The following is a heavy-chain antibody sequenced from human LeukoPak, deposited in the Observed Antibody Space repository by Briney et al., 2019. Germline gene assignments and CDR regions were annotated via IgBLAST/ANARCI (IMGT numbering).Heavy chain of an antibody. CDR2: IYYSGNT. V-gene: IGHV4-39*01. CDR3: ASADGYKIDY. Sequence: PSETLSLTCTVSGGPIISSSYYWGWIRQPPGKGLEWIGSIYYSGNTYYNPSLKSRVTISVDTSKNQFSLKLSSVTAADTAVYYCASADGYKIDYWGQGTLVTVSS. CDR1: GGPIISSSYY. D-gene: IGHD5-24*01. J-gene: IGHJ4*02.